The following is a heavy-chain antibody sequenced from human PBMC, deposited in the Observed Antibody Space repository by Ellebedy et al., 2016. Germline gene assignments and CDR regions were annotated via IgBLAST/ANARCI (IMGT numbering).Heavy chain of an antibody. CDR3: ARRLSSGSYNY. J-gene: IGHJ4*02. D-gene: IGHD1-26*01. CDR1: GYSFTSYW. V-gene: IGHV5-51*01. Sequence: GESLKISCKASGYSFTSYWIGWVRQMPGKGLEWMGIFYPGGSDTRYSPSFQGRVTISADKSIPTAYLRWSSLKASDTAMYYCARRLSSGSYNYWGQGTLVTVSS. CDR2: FYPGGSDT.